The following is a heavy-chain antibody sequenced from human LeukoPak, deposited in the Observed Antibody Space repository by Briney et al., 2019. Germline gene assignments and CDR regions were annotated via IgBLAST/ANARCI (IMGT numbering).Heavy chain of an antibody. J-gene: IGHJ4*02. D-gene: IGHD3-22*01. CDR3: ARDYDSSGYLGY. V-gene: IGHV4-59*01. Sequence: SETLSLTRTVPGGSISSYYWSWIRQPPGKGLEWIGYIYYSGSTNYNPSLKSRVAISVDTSKNQFSLKLSSVTAADTAVYYCARDYDSSGYLGYWGQGTLVTVSS. CDR2: IYYSGST. CDR1: GGSISSYY.